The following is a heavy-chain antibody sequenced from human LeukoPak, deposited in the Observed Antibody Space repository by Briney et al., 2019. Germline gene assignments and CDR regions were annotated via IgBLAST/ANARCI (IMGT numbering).Heavy chain of an antibody. CDR2: INPSGGST. CDR3: ARGRKPPSRPPGYYYYMDV. D-gene: IGHD1-14*01. V-gene: IGHV1-46*01. CDR1: GYTFTSHY. Sequence: GASVNVSCKASGYTFTSHYMHWVRQAPGQGLECMGIINPSGGSTSYAQRFQGRVTMTRDMSTNTVYMELSSLRSEDTAVYYCARGRKPPSRPPGYYYYMDVWGKGTTVTISS. J-gene: IGHJ6*03.